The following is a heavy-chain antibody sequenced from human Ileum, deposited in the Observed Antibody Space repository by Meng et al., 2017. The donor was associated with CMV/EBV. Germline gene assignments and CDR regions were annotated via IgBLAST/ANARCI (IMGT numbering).Heavy chain of an antibody. D-gene: IGHD2-15*01. V-gene: IGHV3-7*01. CDR3: ARSAAAPGDS. CDR2: IDQDGRVK. CDR1: GFPFTNYW. Sequence: GGLRLSCAASGFPFTNYWMSWARQAPGKGLEWVGNIDQDGRVKFYGDSVKGRFTISRDNAKNSLYLQMDSLRVEDTAIYYCARSAAAPGDSWGQGTLVTVSS. J-gene: IGHJ5*01.